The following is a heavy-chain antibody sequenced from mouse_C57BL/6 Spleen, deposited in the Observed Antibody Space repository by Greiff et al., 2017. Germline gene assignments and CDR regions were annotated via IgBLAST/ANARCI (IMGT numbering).Heavy chain of an antibody. Sequence: VQLQQSGPELVKPGASVKISCKASGYTFTDYYMNWVKQSHGKSLEWIGDINPNNGGTSYNQKFKGKATLTVDKSSSTAYMELRSLTSEDSAVXYCARKRGYDYHYFDYWGQGTTLTVSS. CDR1: GYTFTDYY. J-gene: IGHJ2*01. V-gene: IGHV1-26*01. D-gene: IGHD2-4*01. CDR3: ARKRGYDYHYFDY. CDR2: INPNNGGT.